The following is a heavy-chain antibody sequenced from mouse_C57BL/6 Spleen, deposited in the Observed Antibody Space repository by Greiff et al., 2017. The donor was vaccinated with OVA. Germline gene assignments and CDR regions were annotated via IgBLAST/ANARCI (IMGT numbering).Heavy chain of an antibody. CDR1: GFTFSSYA. V-gene: IGHV5-4*01. CDR2: ISDGGRYT. D-gene: IGHD2-2*01. J-gene: IGHJ4*01. Sequence: EVQLVESGGGLVKPGGSLKLSCAASGFTFSSYAMSWVRQTPEKRLEWVATISDGGRYTYYPDNVKGRFTISRDNAKNNLYLQMSHLKSEDTAMYYCARGGRYGYDDYAMDYWGQGTSVTVSS. CDR3: ARGGRYGYDDYAMDY.